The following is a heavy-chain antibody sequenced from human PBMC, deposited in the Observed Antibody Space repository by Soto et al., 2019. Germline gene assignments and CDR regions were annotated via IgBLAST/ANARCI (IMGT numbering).Heavy chain of an antibody. CDR1: GFTFSDHY. J-gene: IGHJ3*02. D-gene: IGHD1-26*01. Sequence: GGSLRLSCAASGFTFSDHYMDWVRQAPGKGLEWVGRTRNKANSYTTEYAASVKGRFTISRDDSKNSLYLQMNSLKTEDTAVYYCARLRVGATPYDAFDIWGQGTMVTVSS. V-gene: IGHV3-72*01. CDR2: TRNKANSYTT. CDR3: ARLRVGATPYDAFDI.